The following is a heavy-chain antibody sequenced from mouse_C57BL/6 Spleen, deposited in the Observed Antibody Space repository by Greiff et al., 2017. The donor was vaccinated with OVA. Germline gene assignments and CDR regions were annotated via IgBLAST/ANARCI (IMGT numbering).Heavy chain of an antibody. V-gene: IGHV1-52*01. CDR3: ARSPYGNYVFDY. J-gene: IGHJ2*01. CDR1: GYTFTSYW. D-gene: IGHD2-1*01. Sequence: QVQLQQPGAELVRPGSSVKLSCKASGYTFTSYWMHWVKQRPIQGLEWIGNIDPSDSETHYNQKFKDKATLTVDKSSSTAYMQLSSLTSEDSAVYYCARSPYGNYVFDYWGQGTTLTVSS. CDR2: IDPSDSET.